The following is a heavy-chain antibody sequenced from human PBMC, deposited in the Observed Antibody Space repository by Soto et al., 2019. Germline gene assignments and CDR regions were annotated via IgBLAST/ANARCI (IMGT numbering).Heavy chain of an antibody. CDR2: ISATGGST. CDR1: VFTFRNYS. V-gene: IGHV3-23*01. J-gene: IGHJ4*02. D-gene: IGHD2-2*01. Sequence: PGGSLRLSCAASVFTFRNYSMSLVRQAPGQGLECVLAISATGGSTYYADSVKGRFTISRDNSRNTVYLQMDSLRAEETATYYCAKDSSTTSRSARGATNTDSSGQGNLVTVSS. CDR3: AKDSSTTSRSARGATNTDS.